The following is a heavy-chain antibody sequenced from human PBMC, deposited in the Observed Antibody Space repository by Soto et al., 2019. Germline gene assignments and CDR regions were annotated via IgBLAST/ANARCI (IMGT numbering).Heavy chain of an antibody. CDR1: GFTFSSYS. V-gene: IGHV3-48*01. J-gene: IGHJ4*02. Sequence: PGGSLRLSCAASGFTFSSYSMNWVRQAPGKGLEWVSHISSSSSTIYYADSVKGRFTISRDNAKNQFSLNLNSVTAADTAVYYCARHSGSYFRDYWGQGTLVTVSS. D-gene: IGHD1-26*01. CDR3: ARHSGSYFRDY. CDR2: ISSSSSTI.